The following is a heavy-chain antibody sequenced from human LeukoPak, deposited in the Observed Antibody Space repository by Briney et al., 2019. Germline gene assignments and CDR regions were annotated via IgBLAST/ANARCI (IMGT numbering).Heavy chain of an antibody. CDR1: GYSFTSYW. D-gene: IGHD6-13*01. V-gene: IGHV5-51*01. Sequence: GESLKISCQGSGYSFTSYWIAWVRQMPGKGLEFMGIIYPADSDTRYSPSFQGQVTISADKSISTAYLQWSSLKASDTAMYYCGRIPAAGSLKGSFDIWGQGTMVTVSS. J-gene: IGHJ3*02. CDR3: GRIPAAGSLKGSFDI. CDR2: IYPADSDT.